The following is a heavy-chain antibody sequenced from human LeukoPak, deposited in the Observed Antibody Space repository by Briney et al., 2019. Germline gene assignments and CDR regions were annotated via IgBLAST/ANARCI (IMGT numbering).Heavy chain of an antibody. J-gene: IGHJ4*02. D-gene: IGHD2-2*01. V-gene: IGHV4-59*08. CDR1: GGSISSYY. CDR2: IYYSGST. CDR3: VRLAYVNTSFFRLLDS. Sequence: PSETLSLTCTVFGGSISSYYWSWIRQPPGKGLEWIGYIYYSGSTNYNPSLKSRVTISVDTSKNQFSLNLSSVTAADTAVYYCVRLAYVNTSFFRLLDSWGRGTLVTVSS.